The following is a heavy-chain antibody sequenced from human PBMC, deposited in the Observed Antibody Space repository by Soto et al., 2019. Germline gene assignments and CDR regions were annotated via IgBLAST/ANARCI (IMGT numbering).Heavy chain of an antibody. D-gene: IGHD3-22*01. CDR3: ARPYYYDSSGYDY. CDR1: GGSFSGYY. V-gene: IGHV4-34*01. J-gene: IGHJ4*02. Sequence: SEPLSLTCAVYGGSFSGYYWSWIRQPPGKGLEWIGEINHSGSTNYNPSLKSRVTISVDTSKNQFSLKLSSVTAADTAVYYCARPYYYDSSGYDYWGQGTLVTVSS. CDR2: INHSGST.